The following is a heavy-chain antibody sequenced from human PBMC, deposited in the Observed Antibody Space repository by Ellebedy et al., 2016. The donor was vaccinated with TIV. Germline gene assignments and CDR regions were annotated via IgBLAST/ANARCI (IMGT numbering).Heavy chain of an antibody. D-gene: IGHD2/OR15-2a*01. V-gene: IGHV5-51*01. CDR2: IFPSDSDT. CDR3: VVWSTFSDDAFDF. CDR1: GYRFTSYW. J-gene: IGHJ3*01. Sequence: GGSLRLXXKGSGYRFTSYWIGWVRQMPGKGLEWMGIIFPSDSDTIYSPSFQGQVTISADKSISTAYLQWSSLKASDTAIYYCVVWSTFSDDAFDFWGQGTMVAVSS.